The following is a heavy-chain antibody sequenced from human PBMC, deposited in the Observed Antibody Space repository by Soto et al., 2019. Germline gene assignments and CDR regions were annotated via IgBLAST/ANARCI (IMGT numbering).Heavy chain of an antibody. CDR2: IWYDGSNK. V-gene: IGHV3-33*01. J-gene: IGHJ4*02. CDR1: GFTFSSYG. CDR3: ARHQIYGDSEFDY. D-gene: IGHD4-17*01. Sequence: GGSLRLSCAASGFTFSSYGMHWVRQAPGKGLEWVAVIWYDGSNKYYADSVKGRFTISRDNSKNTLYLQMNSLRAEDTAVYYCARHQIYGDSEFDYWGQGTLVTVSS.